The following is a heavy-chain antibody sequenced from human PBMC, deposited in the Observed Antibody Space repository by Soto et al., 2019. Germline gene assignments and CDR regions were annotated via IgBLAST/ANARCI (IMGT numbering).Heavy chain of an antibody. CDR3: ARGALVVVTAEYYYYYDMDV. CDR2: INHSGST. J-gene: IGHJ6*02. D-gene: IGHD2-21*02. V-gene: IGHV4-34*01. Sequence: SETLSLTCAVYGGSFSGYYWSWIRQPPGKGLEWIGEINHSGSTNYNPSLKSRVTISVDTSKNQFSLKLSSVTAADTAVYYCARGALVVVTAEYYYYYDMDVWGQGTTVT. CDR1: GGSFSGYY.